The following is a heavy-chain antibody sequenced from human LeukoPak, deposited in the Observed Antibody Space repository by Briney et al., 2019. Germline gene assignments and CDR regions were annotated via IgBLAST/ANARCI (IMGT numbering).Heavy chain of an antibody. CDR2: ISSSSSYI. D-gene: IGHD3-22*01. CDR1: GFTFSSYS. Sequence: PGGSLRLSCAASGFTFSSYSMNWVRQAPGKGLEWVSSISSSSSYIYYVDSVKGRFTISRDNAKNSLYLQMNSLRAEDTAVYYCARGQLYYDSSGFDYWGQGTLVTVCS. J-gene: IGHJ4*02. V-gene: IGHV3-21*01. CDR3: ARGQLYYDSSGFDY.